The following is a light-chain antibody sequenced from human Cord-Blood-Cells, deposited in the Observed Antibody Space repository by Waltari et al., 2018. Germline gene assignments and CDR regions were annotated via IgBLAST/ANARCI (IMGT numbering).Light chain of an antibody. CDR2: DVS. Sequence: QSALTQPASVSGSPGQSITTSCTGTSSDVGGYNYVSWYQQHPGKAPKLMIYDVSKRPSGVSNRFSGSKSGNTASLTISGLQAEDEADYYCSSYTSSSTFVVFGGGTKLTVL. CDR3: SSYTSSSTFVV. V-gene: IGLV2-14*01. CDR1: SSDVGGYNY. J-gene: IGLJ2*01.